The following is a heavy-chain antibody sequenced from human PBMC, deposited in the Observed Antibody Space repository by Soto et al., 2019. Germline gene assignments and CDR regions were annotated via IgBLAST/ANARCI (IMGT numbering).Heavy chain of an antibody. V-gene: IGHV3-74*01. CDR3: ARVQMEGLERRFGMDV. D-gene: IGHD1-1*01. CDR1: GFTFSSYW. CDR2: INSDGSST. Sequence: GGSVRLSCAASGFTFSSYWMHWVRQAPGKGLVWVSRINSDGSSTSYADSVKGRFTISRDNAKNTLYLQMNSLRAEDTAVYYCARVQMEGLERRFGMDVWGQGTTVTVSS. J-gene: IGHJ6*02.